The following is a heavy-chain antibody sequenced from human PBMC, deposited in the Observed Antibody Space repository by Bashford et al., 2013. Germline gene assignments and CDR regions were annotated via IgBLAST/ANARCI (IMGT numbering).Heavy chain of an antibody. Sequence: VASVKVSCETSGYTSSTHGINWVRQAPGQGLEWMAWVSLYSSNTRYAQMVQSRVALTEDTSTDTVYMELHSLTSNDTAVYYCARARANYGDTVRFDYWGQGTLVTVSS. V-gene: IGHV1-18*04. CDR1: GYTSSTHG. CDR2: VSLYSSNT. J-gene: IGHJ4*02. CDR3: ARARANYGDTVRFDY. D-gene: IGHD4-17*01.